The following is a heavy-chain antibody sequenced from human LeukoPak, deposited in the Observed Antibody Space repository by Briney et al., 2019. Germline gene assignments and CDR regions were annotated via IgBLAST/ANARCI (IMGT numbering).Heavy chain of an antibody. J-gene: IGHJ4*02. Sequence: QSGGSLRLSCAASGFIFSSYAMSWVRQAPGKGLEWVSAISGSGGSTYYADSVKGRFTISRDNSKNTLYLQMNSLRAEDTAVYYCAREETEGWLQSNPYYWGQGTLVTVSS. V-gene: IGHV3-23*01. CDR1: GFIFSSYA. CDR2: ISGSGGST. D-gene: IGHD5-24*01. CDR3: AREETEGWLQSNPYY.